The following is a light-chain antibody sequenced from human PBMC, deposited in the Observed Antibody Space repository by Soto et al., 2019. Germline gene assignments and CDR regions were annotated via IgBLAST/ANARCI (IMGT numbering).Light chain of an antibody. J-gene: IGKJ4*01. CDR3: QQYNNWPPLT. V-gene: IGKV3-15*01. CDR1: QSVSSS. CDR2: DAS. Sequence: EIVMTQSPATLSVSPGDRATLSCRASQSVSSSLAWYQQIPGQAPRLLIYDASTRATGIPARFGGSGSGTEFPLTNSSLQSEDFAVDYCQQYNNWPPLTFGGGTKVELK.